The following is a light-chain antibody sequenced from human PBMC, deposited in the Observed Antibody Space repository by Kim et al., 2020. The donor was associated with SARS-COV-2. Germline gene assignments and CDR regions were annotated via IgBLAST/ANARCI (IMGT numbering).Light chain of an antibody. J-gene: IGLJ2*01. CDR3: LLTYSNIRI. CDR1: AGAVTSGHY. V-gene: IGLV7-46*01. Sequence: QAVVTQEPSLTVSPGGTVTLTCGSSAGAVTSGHYPYWFQQKPGQAPRTLIYDINNRNPWTPARFSGSLPGGKAALTLSGSQPEDEADYAFLLTYSNIRIFGGGTQLTVL. CDR2: DIN.